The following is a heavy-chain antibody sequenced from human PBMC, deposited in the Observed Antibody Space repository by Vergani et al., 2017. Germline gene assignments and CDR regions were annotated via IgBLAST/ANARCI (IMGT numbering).Heavy chain of an antibody. V-gene: IGHV3-23*04. D-gene: IGHD3-22*01. CDR3: AKDLEDSSGFFDY. J-gene: IGHJ4*02. Sequence: EVQLVESGGGLVQPGRSLRLSCAASGFTFSSYAMSWVRQAPGKGLEWVSAISGSGGSTYYADSVKGRFTISRDNSKNMLYLQMNSLRAEDTAVYYCAKDLEDSSGFFDYWGQGTLVTVSS. CDR2: ISGSGGST. CDR1: GFTFSSYA.